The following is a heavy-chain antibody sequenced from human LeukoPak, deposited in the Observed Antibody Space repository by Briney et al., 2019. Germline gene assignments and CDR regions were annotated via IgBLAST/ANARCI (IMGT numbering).Heavy chain of an antibody. Sequence: SETLSLTCTVSGGSISSYYWSWIRQPPGKGLEWIGEINHSGSTNYNPSLKSRVTISVDTSKNQFSLKLSSVTAADTAVYYCARGTSLRYRLDYWGQGTLVTVSS. D-gene: IGHD3-16*02. CDR3: ARGTSLRYRLDY. J-gene: IGHJ4*02. CDR2: INHSGST. V-gene: IGHV4-34*01. CDR1: GGSISSYY.